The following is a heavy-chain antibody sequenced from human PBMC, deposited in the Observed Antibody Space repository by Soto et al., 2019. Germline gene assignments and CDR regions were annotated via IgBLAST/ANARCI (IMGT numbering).Heavy chain of an antibody. CDR3: SRDYGFGELFDP. V-gene: IGHV1-18*01. Sequence: QVQLVQSGAEVKKPGASVKVSCKASGYTCTSYGISWVRQAPGQGLEWMGWISAYNGNTNYAQKLQGRVTMTTDTTTSTADMELRSLRSDDTVVEYCSRDYGFGELFDPWGQGTLVTVSS. CDR1: GYTCTSYG. D-gene: IGHD3-10*01. J-gene: IGHJ5*02. CDR2: ISAYNGNT.